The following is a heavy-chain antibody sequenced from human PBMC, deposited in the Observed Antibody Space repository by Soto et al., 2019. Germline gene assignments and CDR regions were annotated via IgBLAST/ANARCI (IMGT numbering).Heavy chain of an antibody. CDR1: GGTFSSYA. D-gene: IGHD2-15*01. V-gene: IGHV1-69*06. CDR2: IIPIFGTA. CDR3: AGGLRVVAAATLDY. J-gene: IGHJ4*02. Sequence: QVQLVQSGAEVKKPGSSVKVSCKASGGTFSSYAISWVRQAPGQGLEWMGGIIPIFGTANYAQKFQGRVTITADKSTSTDYMELSSLRSEDTAVYYCAGGLRVVAAATLDYWGQGTLVTVSS.